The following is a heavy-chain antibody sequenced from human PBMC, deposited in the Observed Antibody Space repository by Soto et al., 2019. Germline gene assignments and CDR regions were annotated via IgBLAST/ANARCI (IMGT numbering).Heavy chain of an antibody. J-gene: IGHJ6*03. CDR2: IYYSGST. V-gene: IGHV4-39*01. Sequence: PSETLSLTCTVSGGSISSSSYYWGWIRQPPGKGLEWIGSIYYSGSTYYNPSLKSRVTISVDTSKNQFSLKLSSVTAADTAVYYCARQPITSFGVVPRGFYMDVWGKGTTVPVSS. CDR3: ARQPITSFGVVPRGFYMDV. CDR1: GGSISSSSYY. D-gene: IGHD3-3*01.